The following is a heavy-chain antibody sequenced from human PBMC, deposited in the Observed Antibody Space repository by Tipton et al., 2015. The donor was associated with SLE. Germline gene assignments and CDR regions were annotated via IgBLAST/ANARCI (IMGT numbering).Heavy chain of an antibody. V-gene: IGHV4-34*01. CDR2: INHSGST. CDR1: GGSFSGYY. J-gene: IGHJ3*02. D-gene: IGHD1-26*01. Sequence: TLSLTCAVYGGSFSGYYWSWFRQPPGKGLGWIGEINHSGSTNYNPSLKSRVTISVDTSKNQFSLKLSSVTAADTAVYYCARGRDSGSPDAFDIWGQGTMVTVPS. CDR3: ARGRDSGSPDAFDI.